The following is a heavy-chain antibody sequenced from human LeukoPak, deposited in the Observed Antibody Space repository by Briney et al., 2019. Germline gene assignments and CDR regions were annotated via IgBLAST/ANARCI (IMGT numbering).Heavy chain of an antibody. D-gene: IGHD2-2*02. CDR1: GFTFSSYA. CDR3: AREIVVVPAAITKSGYSYGYVDY. Sequence: PGGSLRLSCAASGFTFSSYAMHWVRQAPGKGLEWVAVISYDGSNKYYADSVKGRFTISRDNSKNTLYLQMNSLRAEDTAVYYCAREIVVVPAAITKSGYSYGYVDYWGQGTLVTVSS. CDR2: ISYDGSNK. J-gene: IGHJ4*02. V-gene: IGHV3-30-3*01.